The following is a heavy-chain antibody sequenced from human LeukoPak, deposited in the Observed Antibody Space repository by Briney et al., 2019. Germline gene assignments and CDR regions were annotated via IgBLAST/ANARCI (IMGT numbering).Heavy chain of an antibody. V-gene: IGHV4-61*01. CDR2: IYYSGST. D-gene: IGHD3-16*01. CDR3: ARFIPQGYGWGGYNRFDP. J-gene: IGHJ5*02. CDR1: GYSISSGYY. Sequence: NPSETLSLTCTVSGYSISSGYYWSWIRQPPGKGLEWIGYIYYSGSTNYNPSLKSRVTISVDTSKNQFSLKLSSVTAADTAVYYCARFIPQGYGWGGYNRFDPWGQGTPVTVSS.